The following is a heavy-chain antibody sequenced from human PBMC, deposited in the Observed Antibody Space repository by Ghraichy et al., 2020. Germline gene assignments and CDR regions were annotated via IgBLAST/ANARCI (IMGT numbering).Heavy chain of an antibody. CDR3: ARESGYNYGFDY. J-gene: IGHJ4*02. CDR2: TYYMSKWYN. Sequence: SQTLSLTCAISGDSVSSNSAVWNWIRQSPSRGLEWLGRTYYMSKWYNDYAVSVQSRITINPDTSKNQFSLQLNSVTPEDTAVYYCARESGYNYGFDYWGQGTLVTVSS. CDR1: GDSVSSNSAV. V-gene: IGHV6-1*01. D-gene: IGHD5-18*01.